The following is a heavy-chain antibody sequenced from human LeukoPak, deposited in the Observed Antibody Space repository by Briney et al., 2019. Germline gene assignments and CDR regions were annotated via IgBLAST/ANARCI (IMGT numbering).Heavy chain of an antibody. V-gene: IGHV4-38-2*02. CDR2: IYHSGST. Sequence: GSLGLSCAASGFTFSDYYMSWIRQAPGKGLEWIGSIYHSGSTYYNPSLKSRVTISVDTSKNQFSLKLSSVTAADTAVYYCARDGSSWGYYYYYYYMDVWGKGTTVTVSS. CDR1: GFTFSDYY. CDR3: ARDGSSWGYYYYYYYMDV. J-gene: IGHJ6*03. D-gene: IGHD6-13*01.